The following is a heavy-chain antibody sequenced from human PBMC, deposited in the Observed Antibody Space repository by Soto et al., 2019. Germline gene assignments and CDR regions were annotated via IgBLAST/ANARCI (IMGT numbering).Heavy chain of an antibody. V-gene: IGHV1-46*01. CDR2: SDPSGGIT. CDR3: ARDVIDHDNYETIGYYFDH. D-gene: IGHD3-22*01. Sequence: QVQLSQFGAEVKKPGASVKVSCKASGYSFTNFHIHWVRQAPGQGLEWMGMSDPSGGITRDAQRLQGRITLTRDASTSTVYMELRSLTSEDTAVYYCARDVIDHDNYETIGYYFDHWGQGTLVTVSS. J-gene: IGHJ4*02. CDR1: GYSFTNFH.